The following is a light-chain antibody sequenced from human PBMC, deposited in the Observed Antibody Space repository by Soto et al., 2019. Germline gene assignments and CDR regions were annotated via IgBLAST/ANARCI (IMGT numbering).Light chain of an antibody. CDR2: NNN. J-gene: IGLJ3*02. Sequence: QSVLTQPPSASGTPGQRVTISCSGSSSNIGSNTVNWYQQVPGTAPKLLIYNNNQRPSGVPDRFSGSKSGTSDSLAISGLQSEDEGDYYCAAWDDRLNGWVLGGGTQLTVL. V-gene: IGLV1-44*01. CDR3: AAWDDRLNGWV. CDR1: SSNIGSNT.